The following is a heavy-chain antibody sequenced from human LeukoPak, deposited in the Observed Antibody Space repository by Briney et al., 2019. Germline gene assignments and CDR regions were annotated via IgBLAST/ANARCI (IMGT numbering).Heavy chain of an antibody. V-gene: IGHV3-21*01. D-gene: IGHD6-19*01. CDR3: ARSFEQWLIDY. Sequence: GGSLRLSGAASGFTFSSYSMNWVRQAPGKGLEWVSSISSSSSYIYYADSVKGRFTISRDNAKNSLYLQMNSLRAEDTAVYYCARSFEQWLIDYWGQGTLVTVSS. CDR1: GFTFSSYS. CDR2: ISSSSSYI. J-gene: IGHJ4*02.